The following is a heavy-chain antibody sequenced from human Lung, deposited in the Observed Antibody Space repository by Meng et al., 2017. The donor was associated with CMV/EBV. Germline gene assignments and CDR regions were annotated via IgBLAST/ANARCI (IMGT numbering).Heavy chain of an antibody. CDR3: ASFPPPGKQWLVTDY. Sequence: QGQLQGSGPGLVKPSETLSLTCAVSGGSISSSNWWSWGRQPPGKGLEGSVEIYHSGSTTYNPSLQSRVTISVDKSKNQFSLKLSSVTAADTAVYYCASFPPPGKQWLVTDYWGQGTLVTVSS. D-gene: IGHD6-19*01. CDR2: IYHSGST. V-gene: IGHV4-4*02. J-gene: IGHJ4*02. CDR1: GGSISSSNW.